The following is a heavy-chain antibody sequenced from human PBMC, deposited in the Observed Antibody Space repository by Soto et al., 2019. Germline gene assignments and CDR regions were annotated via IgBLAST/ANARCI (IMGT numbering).Heavy chain of an antibody. V-gene: IGHV1-3*01. J-gene: IGHJ6*02. Sequence: VDSVKVSCKASGYTFTSYAMHWVRQAPGQRLEWMGWINAGNGNTKYSQKFQGRVTITRDTSASTAYMELSSLRSEDTAVYYCARDQEMRATLRGSSPDSHPGIDVCGQGTTVTVYS. CDR2: INAGNGNT. D-gene: IGHD2-15*01. CDR3: ARDQEMRATLRGSSPDSHPGIDV. CDR1: GYTFTSYA.